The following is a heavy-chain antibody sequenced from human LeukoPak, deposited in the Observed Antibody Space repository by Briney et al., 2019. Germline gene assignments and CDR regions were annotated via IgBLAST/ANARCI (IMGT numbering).Heavy chain of an antibody. CDR2: IHPEGNEK. Sequence: GGSLRLSCAASGFTFRNFWMSWVRQAPGRGLEWVANIHPEGNEKYHVESVKGRFTISRDNAKNSLYLQMNSLRAEDTAVYYCARSDYYDSSGPRAGDYWGQGTLVTVSS. V-gene: IGHV3-7*01. J-gene: IGHJ4*02. CDR3: ARSDYYDSSGPRAGDY. CDR1: GFTFRNFW. D-gene: IGHD3-22*01.